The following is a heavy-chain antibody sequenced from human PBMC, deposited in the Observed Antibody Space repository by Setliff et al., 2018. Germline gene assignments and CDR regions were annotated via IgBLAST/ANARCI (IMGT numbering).Heavy chain of an antibody. CDR3: ARGRSLLWFGELSRPYYSDY. D-gene: IGHD3-10*01. V-gene: IGHV1-69*05. Sequence: SVKVSCKASGGTFSSYAISWVRQAPGQGLEWMGGIIPIFGTANYAQKFQGRVTITTDESTSTAYMELSSLRSEDTAVYYCARGRSLLWFGELSRPYYSDYWGQGTLVTVSS. CDR2: IIPIFGTA. J-gene: IGHJ4*02. CDR1: GGTFSSYA.